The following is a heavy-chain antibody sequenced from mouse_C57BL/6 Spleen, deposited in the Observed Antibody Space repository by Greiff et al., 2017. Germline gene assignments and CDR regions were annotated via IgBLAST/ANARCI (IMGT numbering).Heavy chain of an antibody. V-gene: IGHV1-52*01. D-gene: IGHD2-1*01. CDR2: IDPSDSET. Sequence: QVQLQQPGAELVRPGSSVKLSCKASGYTFTSYWMHWVKQRPIQGLEWIGNIDPSDSETHYNQKFKDKATLTVDKSSSTAYMQLSSLTSEDSAVYYGARSLYGNYVYYAMDYWGQGTSVTVSS. CDR1: GYTFTSYW. J-gene: IGHJ4*01. CDR3: ARSLYGNYVYYAMDY.